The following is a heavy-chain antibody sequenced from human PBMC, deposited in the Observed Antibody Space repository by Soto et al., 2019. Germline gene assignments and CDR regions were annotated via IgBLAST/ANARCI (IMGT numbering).Heavy chain of an antibody. Sequence: GGSLRLSCEGSGFIFSNNGMHWVRQAPGKGLEWVAFMSYDGSAKFLADSVKGRFTISRDNSKSTLFLHMSSLRAEDTAMYYCAIVRVADSPLDHWGQGTLVTVSS. V-gene: IGHV3-30*02. J-gene: IGHJ4*02. D-gene: IGHD3-10*02. CDR3: AIVRVADSPLDH. CDR1: GFIFSNNG. CDR2: MSYDGSAK.